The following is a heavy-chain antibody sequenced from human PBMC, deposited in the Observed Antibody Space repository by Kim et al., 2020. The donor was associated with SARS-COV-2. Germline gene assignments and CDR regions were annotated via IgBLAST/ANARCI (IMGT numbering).Heavy chain of an antibody. Sequence: DTYYPGSVKGRFTISRENAKNSLYLQMNSLRAGDTAVYYCARDRLGYFDLWGRGTLVTVSS. CDR2: DT. J-gene: IGHJ2*01. CDR3: ARDRLGYFDL. V-gene: IGHV3-13*01.